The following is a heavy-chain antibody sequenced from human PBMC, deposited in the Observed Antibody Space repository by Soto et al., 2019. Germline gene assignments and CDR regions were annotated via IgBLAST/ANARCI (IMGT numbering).Heavy chain of an antibody. CDR2: MYHSGST. Sequence: SEALSLTCAVSGGSISSGGYSWSWIRQPPGKGLEWIGYMYHSGSTYYNPSLKSRVTISIDRSKNQFSLKLSSVTAADTAVYYCARSVFPWGQGTLVTVSS. CDR1: GGSISSGGYS. CDR3: ARSVFP. V-gene: IGHV4-30-2*01. J-gene: IGHJ5*02.